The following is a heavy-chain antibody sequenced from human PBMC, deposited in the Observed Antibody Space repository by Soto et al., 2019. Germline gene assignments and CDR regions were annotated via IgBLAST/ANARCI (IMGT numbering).Heavy chain of an antibody. CDR3: ASLNYEFWSGYYPKGYYYYGMDV. CDR2: IIPIFGTA. J-gene: IGHJ6*02. D-gene: IGHD3-3*01. CDR1: GGTFSSYA. Sequence: QVQLVQSGAEVKKPGSSVKVSCKASGGTFSSYAISWVRQAPGQGLAWMGGIIPIFGTANYAQKFQGRVTITADESTSTAYMELSSLRSEDTAVYYCASLNYEFWSGYYPKGYYYYGMDVWGQGTTVTVSS. V-gene: IGHV1-69*12.